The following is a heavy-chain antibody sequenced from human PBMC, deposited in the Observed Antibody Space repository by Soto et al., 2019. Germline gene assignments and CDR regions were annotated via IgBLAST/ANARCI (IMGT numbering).Heavy chain of an antibody. CDR1: GFTVSSNY. Sequence: GGSLRLSCAASGFTVSSNYMSWVRQAPGKGLEWVSVIYSGGSTYYADSVKGRFTISRDNSKNTLYLQMNSLRAEDTAVYYCARESPDEIVPYYYYGMDVWGQGTTVTVSS. D-gene: IGHD6-6*01. V-gene: IGHV3-66*01. CDR3: ARESPDEIVPYYYYGMDV. J-gene: IGHJ6*02. CDR2: IYSGGST.